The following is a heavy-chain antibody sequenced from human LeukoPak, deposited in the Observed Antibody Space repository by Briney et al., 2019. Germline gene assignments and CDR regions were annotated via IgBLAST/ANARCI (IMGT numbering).Heavy chain of an antibody. J-gene: IGHJ5*02. Sequence: QASETLSLTCTVSGGSISSSSYYWGWIRQPPGKGLEWIGSIYYSGSTYYNPSLKSRVTISVDTSKNQFSLKLSSVTAADTAVYYCARGTMYNWFDPWGQGTLVTVSS. CDR3: ARGTMYNWFDP. CDR1: GGSISSSSYY. CDR2: IYYSGST. V-gene: IGHV4-39*07. D-gene: IGHD3-3*01.